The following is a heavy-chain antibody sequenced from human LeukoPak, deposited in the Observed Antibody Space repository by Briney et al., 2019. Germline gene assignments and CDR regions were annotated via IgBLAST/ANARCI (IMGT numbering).Heavy chain of an antibody. CDR2: IYYSGST. J-gene: IGHJ6*02. CDR1: GGSISSYY. V-gene: IGHV4-59*12. CDR3: ARDCSYFQLLWFGELLSLEGDGMDV. Sequence: SETLSLTCTVSGGSISSYYWSWIRQPPGKGLEWIGYIYYSGSTNYNPSLKSRVTISVDTSKNQFSLKLSSVTAADTAVYYCARDCSYFQLLWFGELLSLEGDGMDVWGQGTTVTVSS. D-gene: IGHD3-10*01.